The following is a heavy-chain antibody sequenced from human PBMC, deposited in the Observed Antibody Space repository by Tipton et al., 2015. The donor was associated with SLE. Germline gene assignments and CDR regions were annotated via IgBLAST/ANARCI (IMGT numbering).Heavy chain of an antibody. V-gene: IGHV4-38-2*02. Sequence: TLSLTCSVSSYSIYNGFYWGWIRQSPGKGLEWIGSIYRSGTAYYNPSLKSRVTMSVDTSKNQFSLKLTSVTAADTAVYYCARGGDPDYFDYWGQGTLVTVSS. CDR1: SYSIYNGFY. J-gene: IGHJ4*02. CDR3: ARGGDPDYFDY. CDR2: IYRSGTA.